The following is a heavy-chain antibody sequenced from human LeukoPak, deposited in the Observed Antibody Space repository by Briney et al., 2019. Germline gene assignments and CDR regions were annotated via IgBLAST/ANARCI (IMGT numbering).Heavy chain of an antibody. CDR3: ARDRGWLPKADY. Sequence: GGSLRLSCAASGFTFSSYEMNWVRQAPGKGLEWVSYISSSGSTIYYADSVKGRFTIPRDNAKNSLYLQMNSLRAQDTSVYYCARDRGWLPKADYWGQGTLVTVSP. V-gene: IGHV3-48*03. J-gene: IGHJ4*02. CDR1: GFTFSSYE. CDR2: ISSSGSTI. D-gene: IGHD5-24*01.